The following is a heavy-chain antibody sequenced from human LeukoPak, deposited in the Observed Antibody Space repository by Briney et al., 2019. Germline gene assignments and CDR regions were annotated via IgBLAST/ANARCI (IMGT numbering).Heavy chain of an antibody. V-gene: IGHV4-39*07. CDR3: ASTEGIAAAGNFDY. CDR2: IYYSGST. D-gene: IGHD6-13*01. Sequence: SETLSLTCTVSGGSISSSSYYWDWIRQPPGKGLEWIGNIYYSGSTYYNPSLKSRVTISVDTSKNQFSLKLSSVTAADTAVYYCASTEGIAAAGNFDYWGQGTLVTVSS. J-gene: IGHJ4*02. CDR1: GGSISSSSYY.